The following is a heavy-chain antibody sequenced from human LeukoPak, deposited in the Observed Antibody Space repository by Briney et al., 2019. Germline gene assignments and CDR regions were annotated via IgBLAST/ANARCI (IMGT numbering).Heavy chain of an antibody. CDR3: AKDRGRAHSYGSFDY. CDR1: GFTFSSCG. D-gene: IGHD5-18*01. Sequence: TGGSLRLSCAASGFTFSSCGMHWVRQAPGKGLEWVAVISYDGSNKYYADSVKGRFTISRDNSKNTLYLQMNSLRAEDTAVYYCAKDRGRAHSYGSFDYWGQGTLVTVSS. CDR2: ISYDGSNK. J-gene: IGHJ4*02. V-gene: IGHV3-30*18.